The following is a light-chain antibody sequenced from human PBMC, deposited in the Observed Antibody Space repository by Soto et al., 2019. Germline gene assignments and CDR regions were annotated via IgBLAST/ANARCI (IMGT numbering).Light chain of an antibody. CDR2: EVS. CDR1: SSDVGGYNY. Sequence: QSVLTQPASVSGSPGQSITISCTGTSSDVGGYNYVSWYQQHPGKAPKLMIYEVSNRPSGVSNRFSGSKSGNTASLTISELQAEDEADYYCSSYTSSSTPRYVFGTGTKVTVL. CDR3: SSYTSSSTPRYV. J-gene: IGLJ1*01. V-gene: IGLV2-14*01.